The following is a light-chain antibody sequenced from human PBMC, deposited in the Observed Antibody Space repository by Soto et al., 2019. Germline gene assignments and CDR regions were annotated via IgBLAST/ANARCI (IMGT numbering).Light chain of an antibody. CDR1: RSDVGGYNL. V-gene: IGLV2-23*02. Sequence: QSALTQPASVSGSPGQSITISCTGTRSDVGGYNLVSWYQHHPRKAPKLVIYEVSERPSGVSYRFSGSKSGNTASLTISGLQAGDEADYYCCSYAGSVDHYVFVTGTKLTVL. CDR2: EVS. CDR3: CSYAGSVDHYV. J-gene: IGLJ1*01.